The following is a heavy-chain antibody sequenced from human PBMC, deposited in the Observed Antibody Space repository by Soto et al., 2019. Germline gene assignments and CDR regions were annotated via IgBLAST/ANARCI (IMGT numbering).Heavy chain of an antibody. Sequence: EVQLVESGGGLVQPGRSLRLSCAASGFTFDDYAMHWVRQAPGKGLEWVSGMSWNSGSIGYADSVKGRFTISRDNPKNSLYLHMNSLRAEDTALYYCAKDIGGGDTGIGAFDNWGQGTMVTLSS. CDR1: GFTFDDYA. CDR2: MSWNSGSI. CDR3: AKDIGGGDTGIGAFDN. D-gene: IGHD1-1*01. V-gene: IGHV3-9*01. J-gene: IGHJ3*02.